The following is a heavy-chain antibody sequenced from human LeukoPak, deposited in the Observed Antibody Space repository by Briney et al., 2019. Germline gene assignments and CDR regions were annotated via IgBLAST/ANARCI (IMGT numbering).Heavy chain of an antibody. Sequence: GESLKISCKGSGYSFTSYWIGWVRQMPGKGLEWMGIIYPGDSDTRYSPSFQGQVTISADKSISTAYLQWSSLKASDTAMYYCARLNAQPYYYYYYMDVWGKGTTVNVSS. D-gene: IGHD2-2*01. CDR2: IYPGDSDT. CDR1: GYSFTSYW. J-gene: IGHJ6*03. CDR3: ARLNAQPYYYYYYMDV. V-gene: IGHV5-51*01.